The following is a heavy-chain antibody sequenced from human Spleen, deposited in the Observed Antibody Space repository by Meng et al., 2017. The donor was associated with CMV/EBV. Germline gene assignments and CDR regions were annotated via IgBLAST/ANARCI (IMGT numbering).Heavy chain of an antibody. CDR1: GFTFSSYG. CDR3: AKDSDTLTGYLI. J-gene: IGHJ3*02. D-gene: IGHD3-9*01. V-gene: IGHV3-33*06. Sequence: GESLKISCAASGFTFSSYGMHWVRQAPGKGLEWVAVIWYDGSNKYYADSVKGRFTISRDTSKNTVYLLMNSLRAEDTAVYYCAKDSDTLTGYLIWGQGTMVTVSS. CDR2: IWYDGSNK.